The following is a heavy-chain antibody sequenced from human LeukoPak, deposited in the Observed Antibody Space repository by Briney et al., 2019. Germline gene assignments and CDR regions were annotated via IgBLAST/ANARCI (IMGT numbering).Heavy chain of an antibody. Sequence: ASVKVSCKASGYTFTNYSMNWVRQAPGQRLEWMGWINPATGNTEYSQKFQGRVTITRDTSAGTAYMELSSLRSEDTAVYYCARDFTYGGGGDYWGQGTLLTVSS. CDR1: GYTFTNYS. CDR3: ARDFTYGGGGDY. D-gene: IGHD4-23*01. V-gene: IGHV1-3*01. J-gene: IGHJ4*02. CDR2: INPATGNT.